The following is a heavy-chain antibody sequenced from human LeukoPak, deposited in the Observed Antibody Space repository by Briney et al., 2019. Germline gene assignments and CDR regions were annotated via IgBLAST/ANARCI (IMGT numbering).Heavy chain of an antibody. J-gene: IGHJ4*02. V-gene: IGHV4-59*01. CDR2: IYYSGST. Sequence: SETLSLTCTVSGGSISSYYWSWIRQSPGKGLEWIGYIYYSGSTNYNPSLKSRVTISVDTSKNQFSLKLSSVTAADTAVYYCARGDINGDYFDYWGQGTLVTVSS. D-gene: IGHD3-10*01. CDR1: GGSISSYY. CDR3: ARGDINGDYFDY.